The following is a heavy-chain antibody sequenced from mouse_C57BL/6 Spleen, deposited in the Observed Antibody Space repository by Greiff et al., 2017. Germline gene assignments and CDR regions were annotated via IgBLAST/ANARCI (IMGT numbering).Heavy chain of an antibody. V-gene: IGHV1-76*01. CDR3: ARSPLYYDYDGTSYYAMDY. Sequence: VHLVESGAELVRPGASVKLSCKASGYTFTDYYINWVKQRPGQGLEWIARIYPGSGNTYYNEKFKGKATLTAEKSSSTAYMQLSSLTSEDSAVYFCARSPLYYDYDGTSYYAMDYWGQGTSVTVSS. D-gene: IGHD2-4*01. J-gene: IGHJ4*01. CDR1: GYTFTDYY. CDR2: IYPGSGNT.